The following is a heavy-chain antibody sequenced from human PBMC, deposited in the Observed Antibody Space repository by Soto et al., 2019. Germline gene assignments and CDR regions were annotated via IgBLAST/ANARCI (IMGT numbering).Heavy chain of an antibody. CDR1: GFTVSSNY. CDR2: IYSGGST. J-gene: IGHJ6*02. D-gene: IGHD1-1*01. Sequence: GGSLRLSCAASGFTVSSNYMSRVRQAPGKGLEWVSVIYSGGSTYYADSVKGRFTISRDNSKNTLYLQMNSLRAEDTAVYYCARSVHIWSYGMDVWGQGTTVTVSS. CDR3: ARSVHIWSYGMDV. V-gene: IGHV3-53*01.